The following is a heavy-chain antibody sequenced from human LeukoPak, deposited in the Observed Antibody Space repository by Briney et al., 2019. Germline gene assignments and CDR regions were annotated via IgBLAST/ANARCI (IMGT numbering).Heavy chain of an antibody. D-gene: IGHD3-3*01. CDR2: ISGSSTYI. Sequence: GGSLRLSCAASGFTFSSYSMNWVRQAPGKGLEWVSSISGSSTYIYYTDSVKGRFTISRDNAKNSLYLQMNSLRAEDTAVYYCARGGGYDFWSGYYDSFDYWGQGTLVTVSS. CDR3: ARGGGYDFWSGYYDSFDY. J-gene: IGHJ4*02. CDR1: GFTFSSYS. V-gene: IGHV3-21*01.